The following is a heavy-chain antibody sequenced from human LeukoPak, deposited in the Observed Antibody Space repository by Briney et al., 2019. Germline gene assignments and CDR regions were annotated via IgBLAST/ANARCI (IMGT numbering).Heavy chain of an antibody. J-gene: IGHJ4*02. CDR1: GFTFSSYA. CDR3: ARLHYSDY. D-gene: IGHD2-15*01. V-gene: IGHV3-23*01. CDR2: ISESGGST. Sequence: PGGSLRLSCAASGFTFSSYALSWVRQAPGKGLEWVSAISESGGSTYYADSVKGRFTISRDNPKNTLYLQMNSLRAEDTAVYYCARLHYSDYWGQGTLVTVSS.